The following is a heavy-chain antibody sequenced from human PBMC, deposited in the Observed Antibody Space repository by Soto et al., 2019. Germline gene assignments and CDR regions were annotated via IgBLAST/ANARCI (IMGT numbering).Heavy chain of an antibody. D-gene: IGHD2-2*01. J-gene: IGHJ6*03. CDR2: ISGSGGST. CDR3: AKEDIVVVPADSYYYYYMDV. CDR1: GFTFSSYA. Sequence: GGSLRLSCAASGFTFSSYAMSWVRQAPGKGLEWVSAISGSGGSTYYADSVKGRFTISRDNSKNTLYLQMNSLRAEDTAVYYCAKEDIVVVPADSYYYYYMDVWGKGTTVTVSS. V-gene: IGHV3-23*01.